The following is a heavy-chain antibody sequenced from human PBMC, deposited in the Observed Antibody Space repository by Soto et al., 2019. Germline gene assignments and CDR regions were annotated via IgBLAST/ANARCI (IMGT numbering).Heavy chain of an antibody. CDR2: ISGSGGST. V-gene: IGHV3-23*01. CDR1: GFTFSSFA. J-gene: IGHJ6*02. CDR3: ARGVIYGMDV. D-gene: IGHD3-10*01. Sequence: GGSLRLSCAASGFTFSSFAMSWVRQAPGKGLDWVSAISGSGGSTYSADSVKGRFTISRDNSKNTLYLQMSSLRAEDTAVYYCARGVIYGMDVWGQGTTVTVSS.